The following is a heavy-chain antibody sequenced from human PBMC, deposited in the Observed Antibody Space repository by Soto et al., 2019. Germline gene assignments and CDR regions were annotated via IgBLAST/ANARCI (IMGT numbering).Heavy chain of an antibody. CDR2: IYYSGST. V-gene: IGHV4-59*01. CDR3: ARDQISNHGDRAFDI. Sequence: SETLSLTCTVSGGSISSYYWSWIRQPPGKGLEWIGYIYYSGSTNYNPSLKSRVTISVDTSKSQFSLKLSSVTAADTAVYYCARDQISNHGDRAFDIWGQGTMVTVSS. D-gene: IGHD4-17*01. J-gene: IGHJ3*02. CDR1: GGSISSYY.